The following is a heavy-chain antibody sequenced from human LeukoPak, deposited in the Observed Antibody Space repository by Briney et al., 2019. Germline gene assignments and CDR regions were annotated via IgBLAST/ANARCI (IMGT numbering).Heavy chain of an antibody. J-gene: IGHJ4*02. CDR3: MRRDTGWNYSDY. V-gene: IGHV4-59*08. D-gene: IGHD6-19*01. CDR1: GGSIYSHY. CDR2: IYYKGST. Sequence: SETLSLTCAVSGGSIYSHYWGWIRQPPGKGLEWIGDIYYKGSTNYNPSLKSRVTISLDTSKNHLSLTLTSVVAADTAIYYCMRRDTGWNYSDYWGQGILVTASS.